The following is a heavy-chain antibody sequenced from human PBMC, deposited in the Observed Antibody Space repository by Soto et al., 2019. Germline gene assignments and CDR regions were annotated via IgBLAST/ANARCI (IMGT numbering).Heavy chain of an antibody. CDR1: GGSISGYY. V-gene: IGHV4-59*01. CDR2: IYYSGST. J-gene: IGHJ5*02. D-gene: IGHD3-3*01. Sequence: SSETLSLTCTVSGGSISGYYWSWIRQPPGKGLEWIGYIYYSGSTNYNPSLKSRVTISVDTSKNQFSLKLSSVTAADTAVYYCARRVRHYDFWSGYFDWFDPWGQGTLVTVSS. CDR3: ARRVRHYDFWSGYFDWFDP.